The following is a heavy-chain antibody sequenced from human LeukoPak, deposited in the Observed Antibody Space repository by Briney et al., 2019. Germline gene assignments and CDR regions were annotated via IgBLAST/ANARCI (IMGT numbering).Heavy chain of an antibody. V-gene: IGHV4-31*03. Sequence: PSETLSLTCTVSGGSISSAAYYWSWIRQHPGKGLEWIGYIFYSGSTYYNPSLKSRVTISVDTSKKQFSLKLSSATTADTAVYYCARLLSGAAGTPDYWGQGTLVTVSA. D-gene: IGHD6-13*01. CDR1: GGSISSAAYY. J-gene: IGHJ4*02. CDR3: ARLLSGAAGTPDY. CDR2: IFYSGST.